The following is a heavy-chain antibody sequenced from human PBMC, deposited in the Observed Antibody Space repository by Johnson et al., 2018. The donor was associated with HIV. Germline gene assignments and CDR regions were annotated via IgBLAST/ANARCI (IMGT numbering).Heavy chain of an antibody. V-gene: IGHV3-11*04. CDR2: ISSSGSTI. CDR3: ARDRHCGGDCYTDDAFDI. J-gene: IGHJ3*02. D-gene: IGHD2-21*02. CDR1: GFTFSDYY. Sequence: QVQLVESGGGLVKPGGSLRLSCAASGFTFSDYYMSWIRQAPGKGLEWVSYISSSGSTIYYADSVKGRFTISGDNAKNSLYLQMNSLRAEDTAVYYCARDRHCGGDCYTDDAFDIWGQGTMVTVSS.